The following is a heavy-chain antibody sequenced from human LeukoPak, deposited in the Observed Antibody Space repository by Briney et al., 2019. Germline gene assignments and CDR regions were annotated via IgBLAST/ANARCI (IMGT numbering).Heavy chain of an antibody. CDR3: VSLWVVITRSGMDV. CDR1: GFTFSSYA. D-gene: IGHD3-22*01. V-gene: IGHV3-23*01. CDR2: ISGSGGST. J-gene: IGHJ6*02. Sequence: GGSLRLSCAASGFTFSSYAMRWVRQAPGKGLEGVSAISGSGGSTYYADSVKGRFTISRDNSNNPLYLQMNSLRAEDKAVYYWVSLWVVITRSGMDVWGQGTTVTVSS.